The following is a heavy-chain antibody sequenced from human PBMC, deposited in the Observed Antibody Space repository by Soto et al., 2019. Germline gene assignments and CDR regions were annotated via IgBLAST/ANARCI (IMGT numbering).Heavy chain of an antibody. D-gene: IGHD6-13*01. CDR3: ARGGIAAAGTRGAQYNWFDP. CDR2: IIPSFGTA. Sequence: QVQLVQSGAEVKKPGSSVKVSCKASGGTFSSYAISWVRQAPGQGLEWMGGIIPSFGTANYAQKFQGRVTITADESTSTAYMELSSLRSEDTAVYYCARGGIAAAGTRGAQYNWFDPWGQGPLVTVSS. CDR1: GGTFSSYA. J-gene: IGHJ5*02. V-gene: IGHV1-69*01.